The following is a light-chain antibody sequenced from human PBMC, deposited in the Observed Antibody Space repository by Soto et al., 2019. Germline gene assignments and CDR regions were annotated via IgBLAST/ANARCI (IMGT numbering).Light chain of an antibody. J-gene: IGKJ1*01. V-gene: IGKV1-9*01. CDR2: AAS. CDR3: QQLNSYRWT. Sequence: DVQLTQSPSFLSPPIGESVTITCRASQVISTSLAWYQQKPGKAPKLLIYAASTLPSGVPSRFSGSGSGTEFTLTISSLQPEDFATYYCQQLNSYRWTFGQGTQVDIK. CDR1: QVISTS.